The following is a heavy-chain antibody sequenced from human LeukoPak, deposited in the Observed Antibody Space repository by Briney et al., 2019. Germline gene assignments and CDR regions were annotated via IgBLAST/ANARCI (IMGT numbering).Heavy chain of an antibody. Sequence: GGSLRLSCAASGFTFSSYAMSWVRQAPGKGLEWVSAISGSGGSTYYADSVKGRFTISRDNSKNTLYLQMNSLRAEDTAVYCCAKDATHYDFWSGYYTPYNWFDPWGQGTLVTVSS. J-gene: IGHJ5*02. V-gene: IGHV3-23*01. D-gene: IGHD3-3*01. CDR1: GFTFSSYA. CDR2: ISGSGGST. CDR3: AKDATHYDFWSGYYTPYNWFDP.